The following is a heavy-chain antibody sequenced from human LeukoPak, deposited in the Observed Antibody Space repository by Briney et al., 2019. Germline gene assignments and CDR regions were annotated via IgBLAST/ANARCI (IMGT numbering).Heavy chain of an antibody. Sequence: GGSLRLSCVASEFTFSSYAMNWVRQAPGKGLEWVSVIYSGGSTYYADSVKGRFTISRDNSKNTLYLQMNSLRAEDTAVYYCARAFYGDTDDWGQGTLVTVSS. CDR3: ARAFYGDTDD. CDR2: IYSGGST. V-gene: IGHV3-66*01. CDR1: EFTFSSYA. J-gene: IGHJ4*02. D-gene: IGHD4-17*01.